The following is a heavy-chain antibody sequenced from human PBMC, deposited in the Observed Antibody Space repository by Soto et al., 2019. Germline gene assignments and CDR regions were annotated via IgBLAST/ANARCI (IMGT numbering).Heavy chain of an antibody. CDR1: GFTFSTYS. CDR3: AREGVMLQDLDF. D-gene: IGHD3-16*01. V-gene: IGHV3-21*01. Sequence: EVQLVESGGNLVKPGGSLRLSCAVSGFTFSTYSMNWVRQAPGKGLEWLSSIDSSGTYTFYADSVKGRFTISRDNAKTSLFLQMNSLRVEDTATYFCAREGVMLQDLDFWGQGTLVTVSS. J-gene: IGHJ4*02. CDR2: IDSSGTYT.